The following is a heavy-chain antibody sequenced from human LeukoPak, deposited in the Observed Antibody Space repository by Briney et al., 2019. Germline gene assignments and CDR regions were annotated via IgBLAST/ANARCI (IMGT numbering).Heavy chain of an antibody. Sequence: SVKVSCKASGGTFSSYAISWVRQAPGQGLEWMGRIIPILGIANYAQKFQGRVTITADKSTSTAYMELSSLRSEDTAVYYCAKQPTVVNGRDYWGQGTLVTVSS. D-gene: IGHD4-23*01. V-gene: IGHV1-69*04. CDR2: IIPILGIA. CDR1: GGTFSSYA. J-gene: IGHJ4*02. CDR3: AKQPTVVNGRDY.